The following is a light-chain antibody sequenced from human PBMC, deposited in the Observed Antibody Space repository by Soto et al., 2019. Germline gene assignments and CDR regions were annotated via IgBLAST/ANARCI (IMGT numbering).Light chain of an antibody. CDR1: SSNIGAGYD. V-gene: IGLV1-40*01. J-gene: IGLJ3*02. Sequence: QSVLTQPPSVSGAPGQRVTISCTGSSSNIGAGYDVHWYQQLPGTAPKLLIYGNSNRPSGVPDRFSGSKSGTSASLAITGLQAGDEADYSCRSYDGSLGALFGGGTKLTVL. CDR3: RSYDGSLGAL. CDR2: GNS.